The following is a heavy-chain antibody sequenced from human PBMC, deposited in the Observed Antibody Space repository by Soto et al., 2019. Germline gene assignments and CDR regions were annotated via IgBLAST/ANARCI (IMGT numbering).Heavy chain of an antibody. CDR3: ARDDYDFWSGSRFVWFDP. D-gene: IGHD3-3*01. J-gene: IGHJ5*02. Sequence: GASVKVSCKASGYTFTSYGISWVRQAPGQGLEWMGWISAYNGNTNYAQKLQGRVTMTSDTSTSTAYMELRSLRSDDTAVYYCARDDYDFWSGSRFVWFDPWGQGTLVTVSS. CDR2: ISAYNGNT. V-gene: IGHV1-18*01. CDR1: GYTFTSYG.